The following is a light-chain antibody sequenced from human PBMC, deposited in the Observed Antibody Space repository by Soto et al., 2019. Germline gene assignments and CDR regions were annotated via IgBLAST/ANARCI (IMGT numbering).Light chain of an antibody. V-gene: IGKV3-11*01. Sequence: EIVLTQSPATLSLSPGERATLSCRASQSVSSYLAWYQQKPGQAPRLLIYDASNRATGIPARFSGSGSGTDFTLTISRLEPEDFAVYYCHQRTTWPLTFGGGTKVEI. J-gene: IGKJ4*01. CDR2: DAS. CDR1: QSVSSY. CDR3: HQRTTWPLT.